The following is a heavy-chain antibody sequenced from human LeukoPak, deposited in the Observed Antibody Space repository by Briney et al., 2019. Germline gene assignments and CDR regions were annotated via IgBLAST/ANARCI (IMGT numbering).Heavy chain of an antibody. CDR3: ARVAPDYDILTGYYTGAFDY. D-gene: IGHD3-9*01. CDR1: GFTLSDYG. J-gene: IGHJ4*02. CDR2: IPFDGSHK. Sequence: PGGSLRLSCVVSGFTLSDYGIHWVRQAPGRGLQWVAFIPFDGSHKYYADSVEGRFTISRDTSKNTLYLQMNSLRAEDTAVYYCARVAPDYDILTGYYTGAFDYWGQGTLVTVSS. V-gene: IGHV3-30*02.